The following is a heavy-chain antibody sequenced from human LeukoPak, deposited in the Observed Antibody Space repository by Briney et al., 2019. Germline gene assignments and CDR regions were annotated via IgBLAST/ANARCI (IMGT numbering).Heavy chain of an antibody. Sequence: HPGGSLRLSCAASGFPFSDYYMNWVRQAPGKGLVWVSRINGDGTSTSYADSVKGRFTISRDNAKNTLYLQMNSLRAEDTALYYCARGSEYWGQGTLVTVSS. CDR1: GFPFSDYY. CDR2: INGDGTST. J-gene: IGHJ4*02. D-gene: IGHD1-14*01. CDR3: ARGSEY. V-gene: IGHV3-74*01.